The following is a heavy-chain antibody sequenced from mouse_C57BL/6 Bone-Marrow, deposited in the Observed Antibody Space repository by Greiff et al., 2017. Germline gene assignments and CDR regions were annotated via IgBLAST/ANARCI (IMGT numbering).Heavy chain of an antibody. Sequence: QVQLKESGAELVRPGASVKMSCKASGYTFTSYNMHWVKQTPRQGLEWIGAIYPGNGDTSYNQKFKGKATLTVDKSSSTAYMQLSSLTSEDSAVXVCASDYGGGHCADWGQGTLVTVSA. J-gene: IGHJ3*01. V-gene: IGHV1-12*01. CDR2: IYPGNGDT. CDR3: ASDYGGGHCAD. CDR1: GYTFTSYN. D-gene: IGHD1-1*02.